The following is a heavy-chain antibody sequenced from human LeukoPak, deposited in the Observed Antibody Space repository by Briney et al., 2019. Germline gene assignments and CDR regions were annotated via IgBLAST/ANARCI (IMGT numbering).Heavy chain of an antibody. CDR3: APGYCSGGSCYPNWFDP. Sequence: ASVKVSCKASGGTFSSYAISWVRQAPGQGLEWGGGIIPIFGTANYAQKFQGRVTITTDESTSTAYMELSSLRSEDSAVYYCAPGYCSGGSCYPNWFDPWGQGTLVTVSS. CDR1: GGTFSSYA. J-gene: IGHJ5*02. CDR2: IIPIFGTA. V-gene: IGHV1-69*05. D-gene: IGHD2-15*01.